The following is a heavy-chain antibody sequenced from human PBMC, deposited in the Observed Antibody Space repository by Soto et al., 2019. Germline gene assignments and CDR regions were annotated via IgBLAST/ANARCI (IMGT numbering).Heavy chain of an antibody. D-gene: IGHD3-22*01. CDR1: GGSISSGGYY. V-gene: IGHV4-31*03. Sequence: TSETLSLTCTVSGGSISSGGYYWSWIRQHPGKVLELIGYIYYSGSTYYTPSLKSRVTISVDTSINQFSLKLSFVTAADTAVYYCARVRVDYDSSGYHFDYWGQGTLVTVSS. CDR2: IYYSGST. CDR3: ARVRVDYDSSGYHFDY. J-gene: IGHJ4*02.